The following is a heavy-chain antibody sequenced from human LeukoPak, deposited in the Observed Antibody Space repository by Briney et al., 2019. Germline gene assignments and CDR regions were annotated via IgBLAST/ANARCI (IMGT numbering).Heavy chain of an antibody. J-gene: IGHJ4*02. Sequence: GGSLRLSCAAPGFTLNGYWMHWVRQAPGKGLVWVSRINSDGSTTSYADSVKGRFTISRDNSKNTLYLQMNSLRAEDTAVYYCARGYSTGSENYFDYWGQGTLVTVPS. CDR1: GFTLNGYW. CDR3: ARGYSTGSENYFDY. V-gene: IGHV3-74*01. CDR2: INSDGSTT. D-gene: IGHD6-19*01.